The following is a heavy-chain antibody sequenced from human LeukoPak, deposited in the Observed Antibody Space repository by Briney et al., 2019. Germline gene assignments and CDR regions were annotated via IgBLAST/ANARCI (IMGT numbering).Heavy chain of an antibody. Sequence: LVEVSCKASGGTFSSYAISWVRQAPGQGLEWMGGIIPIFGTANYAQKFQGRVTITTDESTSTAYMELSSLRSEDTAVYYCATSYDFWSGYRRDYFDYWGQGTLVTVSS. J-gene: IGHJ4*02. CDR1: GGTFSSYA. V-gene: IGHV1-69*05. CDR3: ATSYDFWSGYRRDYFDY. D-gene: IGHD3-3*01. CDR2: IIPIFGTA.